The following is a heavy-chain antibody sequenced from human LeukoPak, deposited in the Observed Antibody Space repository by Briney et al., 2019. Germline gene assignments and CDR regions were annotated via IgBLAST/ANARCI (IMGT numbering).Heavy chain of an antibody. J-gene: IGHJ4*02. CDR1: GFTFSSYA. CDR2: IDGSGGSP. D-gene: IGHD3-3*01. Sequence: PGGSLRLSCAASGFTFSSYAMSWVRQAPGKGLEWVSGIDGSGGSPPSADSVKGRFTISRDLSKNTLYLQMDSLRAEDTAAYYCARGKDHDFWNPFDYWGQGTLVTVSS. CDR3: ARGKDHDFWNPFDY. V-gene: IGHV3-23*01.